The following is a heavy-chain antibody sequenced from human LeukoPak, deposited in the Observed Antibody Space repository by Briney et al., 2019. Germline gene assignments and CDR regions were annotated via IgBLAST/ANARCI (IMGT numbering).Heavy chain of an antibody. CDR2: ISAYNGNT. J-gene: IGHJ4*02. CDR3: ARSRAVAGTFDY. CDR1: GYTFTSYG. D-gene: IGHD6-19*01. Sequence: GASVTVSCMASGYTFTSYGISGVRQPPGQGLDWMGWISAYNGNTNYAQKLQGRVTMTTDTSTSTAYMELRSLRSDDTAVYYCARSRAVAGTFDYWGQGTLVTVSS. V-gene: IGHV1-18*01.